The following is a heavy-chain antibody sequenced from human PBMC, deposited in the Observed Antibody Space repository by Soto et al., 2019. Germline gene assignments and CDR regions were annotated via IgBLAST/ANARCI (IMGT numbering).Heavy chain of an antibody. V-gene: IGHV1-2*04. Sequence: ASVKVSCKASGYTFTGYYMHWVRQAPGQGLEWMGWTNPNSGGTNYAQKFQGWVTMTRDTSISTAHMELSRLRSDDTAVYYCARAKSRRKFCSGYYLPYYYYGMDVWGQGTTVTVSS. CDR1: GYTFTGYY. CDR3: ARAKSRRKFCSGYYLPYYYYGMDV. D-gene: IGHD3-3*01. CDR2: TNPNSGGT. J-gene: IGHJ6*02.